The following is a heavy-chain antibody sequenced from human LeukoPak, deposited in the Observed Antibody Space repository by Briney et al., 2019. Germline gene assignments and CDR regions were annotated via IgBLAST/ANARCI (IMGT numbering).Heavy chain of an antibody. V-gene: IGHV3-7*03. J-gene: IGHJ4*02. D-gene: IGHD4-17*01. CDR2: IKQDGSEK. CDR3: AAQRTTFDY. Sequence: GGSLRLSCAASGFTFSSYWMSWVRQAPGKGLEWVANIKQDGSEKYYVDSVKGRFTISRDNSKNTLYLQMNSLRADDTAVYYCAAQRTTFDYWGQGTLVTVSS. CDR1: GFTFSSYW.